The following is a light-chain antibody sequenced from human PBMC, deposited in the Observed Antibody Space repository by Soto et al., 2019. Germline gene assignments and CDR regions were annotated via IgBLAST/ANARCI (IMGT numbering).Light chain of an antibody. J-gene: IGKJ1*01. Sequence: EIVMTQSPATLSVSPGERPTLSCRASQSFSSNLAWYQQKPGQAPRLLIYVASTRATGIPARFSGSGSGTEFTLTISSLQSEDFAVYYCQQYNNWPQTFGQGTKVEI. V-gene: IGKV3-15*01. CDR3: QQYNNWPQT. CDR2: VAS. CDR1: QSFSSN.